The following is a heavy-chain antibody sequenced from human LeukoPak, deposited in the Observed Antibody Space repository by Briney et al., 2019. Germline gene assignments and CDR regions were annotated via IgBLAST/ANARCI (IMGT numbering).Heavy chain of an antibody. J-gene: IGHJ6*02. CDR3: ARDIPASDYGMDV. V-gene: IGHV3-48*02. CDR1: GFSFSSYA. CDR2: SMSSSSTI. Sequence: GWSLRLSCAASGFSFSSYAMSWVRQAPGKGLEWVSYSMSSSSTIYYAVSVKGRFNNSRDNAKNSLYLQMNTLRDEDTAVYYCARDIPASDYGMDVWGQGTTVTVSS.